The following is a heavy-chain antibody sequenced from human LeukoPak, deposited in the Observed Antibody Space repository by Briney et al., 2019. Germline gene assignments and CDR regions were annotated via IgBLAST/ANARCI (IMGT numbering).Heavy chain of an antibody. CDR2: ISSSSSYI. D-gene: IGHD6-13*01. CDR1: GFTFSSYS. Sequence: GGSLRLSCAASGFTFSSYSMNWVRQAPGKGLEWVSSISSSSSYIYYADSVKGRFTISRDNAKNSLYLQMNSLRAEDTAVYYCARWTGQQRDNWFDPWGQGTPVTVSS. CDR3: ARWTGQQRDNWFDP. J-gene: IGHJ5*02. V-gene: IGHV3-21*01.